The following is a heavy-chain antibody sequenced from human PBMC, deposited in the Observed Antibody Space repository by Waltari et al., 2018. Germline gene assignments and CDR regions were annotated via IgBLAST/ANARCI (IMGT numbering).Heavy chain of an antibody. CDR2: IIPIFGTA. D-gene: IGHD3-10*01. Sequence: QVQLVQSGAEVKKPGSAVKVSCKASGGTFSSSAISWVRQAPGQGIGWMGGIIPIFGTANYAQKFQGRVTITTDESTSTAYMELSSLRSEDTAVYYCARDNPAEYYYGSGSYYWLFYWGQGTLVTVSS. J-gene: IGHJ4*02. V-gene: IGHV1-69*05. CDR3: ARDNPAEYYYGSGSYYWLFY. CDR1: GGTFSSSA.